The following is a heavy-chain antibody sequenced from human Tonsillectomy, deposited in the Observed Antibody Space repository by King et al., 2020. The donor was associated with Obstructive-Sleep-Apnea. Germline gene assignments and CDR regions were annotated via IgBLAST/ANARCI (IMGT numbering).Heavy chain of an antibody. CDR3: TAVVPATFYYYYGMDV. Sequence: VQLVESGGGLVKPGGSLRLSCAASGFTFSNAWMSWVRQAPGKGLEWVGRIKSKTDGGTTDYAAPVKGRFTISRNDSKTTLYLQMNSLKTEDTAVYYCTAVVPATFYYYYGMDVWGQGTTVTVSS. D-gene: IGHD2-21*02. V-gene: IGHV3-15*01. CDR2: IKSKTDGGTT. J-gene: IGHJ6*02. CDR1: GFTFSNAW.